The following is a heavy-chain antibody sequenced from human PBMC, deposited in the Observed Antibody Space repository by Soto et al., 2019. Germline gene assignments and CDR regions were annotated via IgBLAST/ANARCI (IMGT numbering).Heavy chain of an antibody. D-gene: IGHD4-17*01. J-gene: IGHJ4*02. Sequence: EVQLVESGGGLVQPGRSLRLSCAASGFTFDDYAMHWVRQAPGKGLEWVSGSSWNSGSICYADSVKGRFTISRDNAKTSLYLQMNSLRAEVTALYYCASFQSPDYGDYSSLDYGGQGPLITVSS. CDR1: GFTFDDYA. V-gene: IGHV3-9*01. CDR2: SSWNSGSI. CDR3: ASFQSPDYGDYSSLDY.